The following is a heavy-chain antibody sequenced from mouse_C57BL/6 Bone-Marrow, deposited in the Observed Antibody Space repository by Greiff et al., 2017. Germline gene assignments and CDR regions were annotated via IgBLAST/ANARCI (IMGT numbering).Heavy chain of an antibody. V-gene: IGHV5-6*01. CDR1: GFTFSSYG. CDR2: ISSGGSYT. J-gene: IGHJ4*01. Sequence: EVQLMESGGDLVKPGGSLKLSCAASGFTFSSYGMSWVRQTPDKRLEWVATISSGGSYTYYPDSVKGRFTIARDNAKNTLYLQMSSLKSEDTAMYYGAWPLLFLDYAMGYWGQGTSVTVSS. CDR3: AWPLLFLDYAMGY. D-gene: IGHD2-1*01.